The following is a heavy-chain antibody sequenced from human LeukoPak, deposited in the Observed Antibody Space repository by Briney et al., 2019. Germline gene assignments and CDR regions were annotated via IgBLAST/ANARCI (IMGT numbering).Heavy chain of an antibody. J-gene: IGHJ4*02. CDR2: ISASGSNT. Sequence: PPGGSLRLSCAASGFTFSTYAMSWVRQAPGKGLEWVSGISASGSNTYHADSVKGRFTISRDNSKNTLYLQMNSLRAEDTATYYCAKAYCGSTSCYPDYWGQGTLVTVSS. CDR3: AKAYCGSTSCYPDY. V-gene: IGHV3-23*01. CDR1: GFTFSTYA. D-gene: IGHD2-2*01.